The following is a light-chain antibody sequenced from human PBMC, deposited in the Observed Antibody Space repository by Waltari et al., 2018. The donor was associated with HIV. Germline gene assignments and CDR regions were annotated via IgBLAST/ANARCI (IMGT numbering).Light chain of an antibody. J-gene: IGLJ3*02. V-gene: IGLV8-61*01. Sequence: QTVVTQEPSFSVSHGGTVTLPCGLNPGPVPTPSFPLWYPQTPGQPPRTLIYSTNIRSSGVPDRFSGSILGNKAALTITGAQADDESDYYCLVHMGHGAWVFGGGTKLTVL. CDR1: PGPVPTPSF. CDR2: STN. CDR3: LVHMGHGAWV.